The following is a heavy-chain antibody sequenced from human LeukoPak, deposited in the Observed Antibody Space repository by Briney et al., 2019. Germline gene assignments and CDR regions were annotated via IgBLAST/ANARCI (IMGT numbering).Heavy chain of an antibody. Sequence: HSGGSLRLSCAASGFPFSSYGMAWVRQAPGKGLEWMAVISNDGTRKYYADSVKGRFTISRDNSKNTLYLQMNSLRVEDMAVYYCARGMYSSSSWGQGTLVTVSS. J-gene: IGHJ5*02. CDR2: ISNDGTRK. V-gene: IGHV3-30*03. D-gene: IGHD6-6*01. CDR3: ARGMYSSSS. CDR1: GFPFSSYG.